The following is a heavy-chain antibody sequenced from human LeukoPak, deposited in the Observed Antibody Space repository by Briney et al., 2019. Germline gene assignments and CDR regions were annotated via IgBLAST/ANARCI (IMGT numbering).Heavy chain of an antibody. D-gene: IGHD1-26*01. CDR3: RGVGDTSY. CDR1: GFTFSSYS. V-gene: IGHV3-48*01. Sequence: GGSLRLSCAASGFTFSSYSMNWVRQAPGKGLEWVSYIRSSSDTITYADSVKGRFTISRDNAKNSLYLQMNRLRAEDTAVYYCRGVGDTSYWGQGTLVTVSS. J-gene: IGHJ4*02. CDR2: IRSSSDTI.